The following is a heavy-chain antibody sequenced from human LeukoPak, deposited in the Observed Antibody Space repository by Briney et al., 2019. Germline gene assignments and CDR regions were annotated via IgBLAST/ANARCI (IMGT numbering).Heavy chain of an antibody. CDR1: RFTFSSYV. J-gene: IGHJ4*02. D-gene: IGHD6-13*01. V-gene: IGHV3-21*01. CDR2: ISRSAGAT. Sequence: GGSLRLSCAASRFTFSSYVMSWVRQAPGKGLEWVSSISRSAGATYYADSVKGRFTISRDDAKNSLYLQMNSLRAEDTAVYYCARVERGIATDWGQGTLVTVSS. CDR3: ARVERGIATD.